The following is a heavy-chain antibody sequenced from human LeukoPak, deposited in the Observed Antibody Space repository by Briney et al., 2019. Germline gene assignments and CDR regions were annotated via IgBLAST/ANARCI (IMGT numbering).Heavy chain of an antibody. J-gene: IGHJ4*02. D-gene: IGHD2-2*01. CDR1: GGTFISYA. CDR3: ARSPVAHCSSTSCPNDY. CDR2: IIPIFGTA. Sequence: ASVKVSCKASGGTFISYAISWVRQAPGQGLEWMGGIIPIFGTANYAQKFQGRVTTTADESTSTAYMELSSLRSEDTAVYYCARSPVAHCSSTSCPNDYWGQGTLVTVSS. V-gene: IGHV1-69*01.